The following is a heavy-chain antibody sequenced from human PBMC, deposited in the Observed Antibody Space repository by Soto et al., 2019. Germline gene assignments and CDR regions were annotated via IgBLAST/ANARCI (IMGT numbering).Heavy chain of an antibody. V-gene: IGHV4-30-2*01. D-gene: IGHD3-3*01. CDR3: ARGGWRHIDY. J-gene: IGHJ4*02. CDR2: IYHSGST. CDR1: GVSISSGGYS. Sequence: PSETLSLTCAVSGVSISSGGYSWSWIRQPPGKGLEWIGYIYHSGSTYYNPSLKSRVTISVDTSKNQFSLKLSSVTAADTAVYYCARGGWRHIDYWGQGTLVTVSS.